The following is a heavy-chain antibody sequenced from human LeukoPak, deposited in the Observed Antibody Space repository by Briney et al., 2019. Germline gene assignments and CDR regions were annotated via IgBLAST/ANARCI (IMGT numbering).Heavy chain of an antibody. CDR3: AKARGSYYRDYYFDY. J-gene: IGHJ4*02. CDR2: ISWNSGSI. CDR1: GFTFDDYA. D-gene: IGHD1-26*01. V-gene: IGHV3-9*01. Sequence: PGGSLRLSCAASGFTFDDYAMHWVRQAPGKGLEWVSGISWNSGSIGYADSVKGRFTISRDNAKNSLYLQMNSLRAEDTALYYRAKARGSYYRDYYFDYWGQGTLVTVSS.